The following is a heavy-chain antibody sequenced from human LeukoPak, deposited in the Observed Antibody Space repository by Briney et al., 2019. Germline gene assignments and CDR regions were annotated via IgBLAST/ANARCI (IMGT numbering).Heavy chain of an antibody. Sequence: PSETLSLTCAVSGGSISSGSYYWSWIRQPAGKGLEWIGYIYYSGSTNYNPSLKSRVTISVDTSKNQFSLKLSSVTAADTAVYYCARVYGSGSPPDYWGQGTLVTVSS. V-gene: IGHV4-61*10. CDR2: IYYSGST. J-gene: IGHJ4*02. CDR1: GGSISSGSYY. D-gene: IGHD3-10*01. CDR3: ARVYGSGSPPDY.